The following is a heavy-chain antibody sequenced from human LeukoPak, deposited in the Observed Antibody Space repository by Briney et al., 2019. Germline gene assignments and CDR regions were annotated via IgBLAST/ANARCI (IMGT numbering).Heavy chain of an antibody. CDR3: ATSGRGDSSGYYYGPTNYCFDY. J-gene: IGHJ4*02. V-gene: IGHV5-51*01. CDR1: GYSFTSYW. CDR2: IYPGDSDT. Sequence: AGESLKISCKGSGYSFTSYWIGWVRQMPGKGLEWMGIIYPGDSDTRYSPSFQGQVTISADKSISTAYLQWSSLKASDTAMYYCATSGRGDSSGYYYGPTNYCFDYWGQGTLVTVSS. D-gene: IGHD3-22*01.